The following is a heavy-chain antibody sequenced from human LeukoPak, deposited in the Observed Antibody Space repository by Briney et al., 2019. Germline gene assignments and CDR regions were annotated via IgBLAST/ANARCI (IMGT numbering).Heavy chain of an antibody. D-gene: IGHD4-17*01. Sequence: ASVKVSCKASGYTFTSNYMHWVRQAPGQGLEWTGVINPSGGSTSYAQKFQGRVTMTRDTSTSTVYMELSSLRSEDTAVYYCARVRRGDYGEEVLDSCGQGTLVTVSS. J-gene: IGHJ4*02. CDR2: INPSGGST. CDR1: GYTFTSNY. CDR3: ARVRRGDYGEEVLDS. V-gene: IGHV1-46*01.